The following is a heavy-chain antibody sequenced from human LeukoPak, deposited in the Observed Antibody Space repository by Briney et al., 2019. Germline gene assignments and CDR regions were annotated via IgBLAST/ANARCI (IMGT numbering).Heavy chain of an antibody. CDR2: IYYSGSS. V-gene: IGHV4-39*01. J-gene: IGHJ4*02. Sequence: PSETLSLTCSVSGGSISSSSSYWGWIRQPPGKGLERIGSIYYSGSSFDTPALKSRVTISGDTSRNQFALKLSSVTVAGTAVYYCARHRSGWLQSSFDYWGQGTLVTVSS. D-gene: IGHD5-24*01. CDR3: ARHRSGWLQSSFDY. CDR1: GGSISSSSSY.